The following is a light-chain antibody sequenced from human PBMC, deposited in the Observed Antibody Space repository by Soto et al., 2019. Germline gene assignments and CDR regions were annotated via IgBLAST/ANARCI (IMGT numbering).Light chain of an antibody. CDR1: SSNIGSNY. J-gene: IGLJ2*01. Sequence: QSALTQPPSASGTPGQRVTISCSGSSSNIGSNYVFWYQQLPGTAPKLLIYRNNQRPSGIPDRFSGSKSGTSASLAISGLRSEDEADYFCAAWDDSLSPGVFGGGTKVTVL. CDR3: AAWDDSLSPGV. CDR2: RNN. V-gene: IGLV1-47*01.